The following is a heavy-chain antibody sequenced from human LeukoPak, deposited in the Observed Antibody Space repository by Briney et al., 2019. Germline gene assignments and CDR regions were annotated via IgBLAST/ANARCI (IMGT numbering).Heavy chain of an antibody. D-gene: IGHD5-18*01. CDR3: ARDQGLTAPPPYGLDV. J-gene: IGHJ6*02. CDR1: GGTFSSSA. V-gene: IGHV1-69*04. Sequence: SVKVSCKTSGGTFSSSAITWVRQAPGQGLEWMGRIIPVLNMTSYAQKFQGRVTITADTSTSTVYMELSSLRSEETAVYYCARDQGLTAPPPYGLDVWGQGTTVIVSS. CDR2: IIPVLNMT.